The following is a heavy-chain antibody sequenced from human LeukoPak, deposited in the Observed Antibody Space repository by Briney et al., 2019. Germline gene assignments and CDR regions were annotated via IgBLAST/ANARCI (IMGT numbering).Heavy chain of an antibody. CDR3: ASTTGIAVAGTFDY. J-gene: IGHJ4*02. D-gene: IGHD6-19*01. CDR2: ISSSGSTI. V-gene: IGHV3-48*03. Sequence: PGGSLRLSCAASGFTFSSYEMNWVRQAPGKGLEWVSYISSSGSTIYYADSVKGRFTISRDNAKNSLYLQMNSLRAEDTAVYYCASTTGIAVAGTFDYWGQGTLVTVSS. CDR1: GFTFSSYE.